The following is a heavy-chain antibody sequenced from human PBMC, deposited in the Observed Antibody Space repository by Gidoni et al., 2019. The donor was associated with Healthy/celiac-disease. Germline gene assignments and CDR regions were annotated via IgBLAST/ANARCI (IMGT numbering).Heavy chain of an antibody. J-gene: IGHJ6*03. Sequence: QIQLVQSGAAVKKPGSSVKVSFKASGGTFSSYATRRVRQAPGQGLEWMGGISPIFGTANYAQKFQGRVTITADKSTSTAYMELSSLRSEETAVYYCARGIAVAAVGNYYYYYYMDVWGKGTTVTVSS. CDR1: GGTFSSYA. V-gene: IGHV1-69*14. D-gene: IGHD6-19*01. CDR2: ISPIFGTA. CDR3: ARGIAVAAVGNYYYYYYMDV.